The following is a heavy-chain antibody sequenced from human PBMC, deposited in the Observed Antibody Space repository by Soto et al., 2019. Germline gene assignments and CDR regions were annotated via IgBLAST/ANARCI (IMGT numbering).Heavy chain of an antibody. Sequence: XSVKVSCKASGYPFTGYYMHWVRQAPGQGLEWMGWINPNSGGTNYAQKFQGWVTMTRDTSISTAYMELSRLRSDDTAVYYCARDGGGSSNAFDIWGQGTMVTV. J-gene: IGHJ3*02. CDR2: INPNSGGT. CDR3: ARDGGGSSNAFDI. CDR1: GYPFTGYY. V-gene: IGHV1-2*04. D-gene: IGHD6-6*01.